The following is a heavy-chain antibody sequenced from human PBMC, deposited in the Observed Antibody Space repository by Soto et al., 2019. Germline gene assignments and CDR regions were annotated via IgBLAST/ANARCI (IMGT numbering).Heavy chain of an antibody. CDR2: IINTGGDT. Sequence: EVQLLESGGGLVQPGGSLRLSCVVSGLTFSRYAMSWVRQAPGKGLEWVSAIINTGGDTLYADSVKARFTISRDNFKNTQYLQMNSLRAEDAAIYYCAKASGESYPESRVFDQWGQGTRVTVSS. V-gene: IGHV3-23*01. CDR1: GLTFSRYA. CDR3: AKASGESYPESRVFDQ. D-gene: IGHD1-26*01. J-gene: IGHJ4*02.